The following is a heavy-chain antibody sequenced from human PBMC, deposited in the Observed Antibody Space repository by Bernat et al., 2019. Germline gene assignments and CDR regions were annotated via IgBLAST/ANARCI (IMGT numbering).Heavy chain of an antibody. CDR2: INHSGST. V-gene: IGHV4-34*01. Sequence: QVQLQQWGAGLLKPSETLSLTCAVYGGSFSGYYWSWIRQPPGKGLEWIGEINHSGSTNYNPSLKSRVTISVDTSKNQFSLKLSSVTAADTAVYYCARELRLGELSLEDYWGQGTLVTVSS. J-gene: IGHJ4*02. CDR3: ARELRLGELSLEDY. CDR1: GGSFSGYY. D-gene: IGHD3-16*02.